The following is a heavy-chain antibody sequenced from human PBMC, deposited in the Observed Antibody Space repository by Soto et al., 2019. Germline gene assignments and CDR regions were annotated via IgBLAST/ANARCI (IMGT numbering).Heavy chain of an antibody. D-gene: IGHD2-21*01. Sequence: SEALSLTCTVSGGSISSYYWTWIRQPPGKGLDWIGYIHDSGSTNYNPSLKSRVIISVDTSKNQFSLKLSSVTAADTAVYYCARDSGILWRLGYYYSGMDVWGQGTAVS. J-gene: IGHJ6*01. V-gene: IGHV4-59*01. CDR2: IHDSGST. CDR1: GGSISSYY. CDR3: ARDSGILWRLGYYYSGMDV.